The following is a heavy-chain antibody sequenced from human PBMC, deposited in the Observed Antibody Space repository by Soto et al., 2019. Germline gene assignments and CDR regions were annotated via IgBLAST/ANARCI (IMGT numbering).Heavy chain of an antibody. Sequence: PWGSLRLSCAASGFTFSSYEMNWVRQAPGKGLEWLSYISSSGITIFYADSVKGRFTISRDNAKNSLFLQMNSLRAEDTAVYFCARGNWNYCDFWGQGTLVTVSS. CDR1: GFTFSSYE. J-gene: IGHJ4*02. CDR2: ISSSGITI. D-gene: IGHD1-7*01. CDR3: ARGNWNYCDF. V-gene: IGHV3-48*03.